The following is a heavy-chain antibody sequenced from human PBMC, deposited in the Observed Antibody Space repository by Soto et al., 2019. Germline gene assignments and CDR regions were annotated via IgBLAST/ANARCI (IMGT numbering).Heavy chain of an antibody. Sequence: XGPTLMNPPQTLSLTCTFSVFSLSTSGMCVSWIRQPPGKALEWRALIDWDDDKYYSTSLKTTLTISKDTSKNQVVLTMTNMDPVDTATYYCARSRRRYSYGPYSGMDVCAQGTTVTVSS. CDR1: VFSLSTSGMC. CDR3: ARSRRRYSYGPYSGMDV. D-gene: IGHD5-18*01. CDR2: IDWDDDK. V-gene: IGHV2-70*01. J-gene: IGHJ6*02.